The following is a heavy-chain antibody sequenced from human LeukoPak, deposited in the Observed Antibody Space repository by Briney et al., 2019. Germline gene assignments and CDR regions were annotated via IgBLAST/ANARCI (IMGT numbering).Heavy chain of an antibody. V-gene: IGHV3-66*01. CDR2: IHRDGST. CDR3: ARDGEHVLAHDY. J-gene: IGHJ4*02. D-gene: IGHD3-10*01. Sequence: GGSLRLSCAVSGFTVSTNYMSWVRQAPGKGLEWVSIIHRDGSTYYADSVKGRFTTSRDKSKNTLFIQMNSLRAEDTGVYYCARDGEHVLAHDYWGQGTLVTVSS. CDR1: GFTVSTNY.